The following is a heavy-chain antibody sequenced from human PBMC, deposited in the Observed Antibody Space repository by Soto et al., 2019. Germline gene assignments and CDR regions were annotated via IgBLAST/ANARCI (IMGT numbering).Heavy chain of an antibody. CDR1: GFTFSTFS. CDR3: ARDLGWAFDS. Sequence: VQLVESGGGSVQPGGSLRLSCAASGFTFSTFSMNWVRQAPGRGLEWISYISGGGRPISYADSVKGRFTISRDNAKNSLYLQMDSLTDEDTAVYYCARDLGWAFDSWGQGTRVTVSS. D-gene: IGHD6-19*01. CDR2: ISGGGRPI. V-gene: IGHV3-48*02. J-gene: IGHJ4*02.